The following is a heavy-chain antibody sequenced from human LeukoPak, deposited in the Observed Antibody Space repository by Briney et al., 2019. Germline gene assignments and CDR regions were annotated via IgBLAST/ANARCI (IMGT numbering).Heavy chain of an antibody. V-gene: IGHV3-23*01. J-gene: IGHJ4*02. CDR2: VSASGGST. Sequence: GGSLRLCCAASGFIFRNHAMNWVRQAPGKGLEWVSGVSASGGSTFNTDSVKGRFSISRDNSKNTLYLEMNSLRPEDTALYYSAKSLGNHGVLDNWGQGTLVTVSS. D-gene: IGHD3-3*01. CDR1: GFIFRNHA. CDR3: AKSLGNHGVLDN.